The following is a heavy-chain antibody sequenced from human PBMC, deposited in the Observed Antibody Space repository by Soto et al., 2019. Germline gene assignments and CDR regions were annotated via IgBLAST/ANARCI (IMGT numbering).Heavy chain of an antibody. CDR3: AKDTSGYYDFWSGYPDYYYYGMDV. D-gene: IGHD3-3*01. J-gene: IGHJ6*02. V-gene: IGHV3-23*01. Sequence: GGSLRLSCAASGFTFSSYAMSWVRQAPGKGLEWVSAISGSGGSTYYADSVKGRFTISRDNSKNTLYLQRNSLRAEDTAVYYCAKDTSGYYDFWSGYPDYYYYGMDVWGQGTTVTVSS. CDR2: ISGSGGST. CDR1: GFTFSSYA.